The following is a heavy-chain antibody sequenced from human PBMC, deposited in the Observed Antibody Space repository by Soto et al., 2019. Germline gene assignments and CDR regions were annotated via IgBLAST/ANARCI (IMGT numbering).Heavy chain of an antibody. Sequence: SSETLSLTCTVSGGSMSSYYWSWIRQPPGKGLEWIGYIYYSGSTNYNPSLKSRVTLSVDTSQNQFSLRLKSVTAADTAIYYCARYCNSASCYGGAFDMWGQGTMVTVS. CDR2: IYYSGST. CDR1: GGSMSSYY. D-gene: IGHD2-2*01. CDR3: ARYCNSASCYGGAFDM. J-gene: IGHJ3*02. V-gene: IGHV4-59*01.